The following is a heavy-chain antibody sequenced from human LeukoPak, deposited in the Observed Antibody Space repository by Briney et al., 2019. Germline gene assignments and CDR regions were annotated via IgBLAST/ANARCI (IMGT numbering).Heavy chain of an antibody. CDR2: ISSSSSYI. J-gene: IGHJ3*02. V-gene: IGHV3-21*01. Sequence: SGGSLRLSCAASGFTFSSYSMNWVRQAPVKGLEWVSSISSSSSYIYYADSVKGRFTISRDNAKNSLYLQMNSLRAEDTAVYYCARVGSSPILFDIWGQGTMVTVSS. CDR3: ARVGSSPILFDI. CDR1: GFTFSSYS. D-gene: IGHD2-15*01.